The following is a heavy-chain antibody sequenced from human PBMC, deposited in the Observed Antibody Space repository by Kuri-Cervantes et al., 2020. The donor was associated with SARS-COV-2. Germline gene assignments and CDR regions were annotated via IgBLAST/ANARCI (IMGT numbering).Heavy chain of an antibody. V-gene: IGHV3-48*03. CDR3: ARRIAVAGVGAFDI. CDR2: ISSSGSTI. D-gene: IGHD6-19*01. CDR1: GFTFSSYE. Sequence: GGSLRLSCAASGFTFSSYEMNWVRQAPGKGLEWVSYISSSGSTIYYADSVKGRFTISRDNAKNSLYLQMNSLRAEDTAVYYCARRIAVAGVGAFDIWGQGTMVTVSS. J-gene: IGHJ3*02.